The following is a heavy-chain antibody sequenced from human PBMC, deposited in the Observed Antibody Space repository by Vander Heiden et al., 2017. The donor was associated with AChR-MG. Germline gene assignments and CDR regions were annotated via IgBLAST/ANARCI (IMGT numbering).Heavy chain of an antibody. CDR1: GWSFSGYY. J-gene: IGHJ4*02. CDR2: INHSGST. CDR3: ARGVRIFRYSSSSSSGRGPEVYFDY. D-gene: IGHD6-6*01. Sequence: QVQLQQWGAGLLKPSETLSLTCPVYGWSFSGYYWSWIRQPPGKGLEWIGEINHSGSTNYNPSLKSRVTISVDTAKNQFSLKLSSVTAADTAVYYCARGVRIFRYSSSSSSGRGPEVYFDYWGQGTLVTVSS. V-gene: IGHV4-34*01.